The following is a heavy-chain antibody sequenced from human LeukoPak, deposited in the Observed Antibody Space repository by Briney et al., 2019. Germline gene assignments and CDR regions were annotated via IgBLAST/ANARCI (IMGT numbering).Heavy chain of an antibody. CDR2: IIPIFGTA. Sequence: ASVKVSCKASGGTFSNYAISWVRQAPGQGLEWMGGIIPIFGTANYAQKFRGRVTITADKSTSTAYMELSSLRSEDTAVYYCAREGSGYSDYWGQGTLVTVSS. CDR3: AREGSGYSDY. D-gene: IGHD3-22*01. J-gene: IGHJ4*02. CDR1: GGTFSNYA. V-gene: IGHV1-69*06.